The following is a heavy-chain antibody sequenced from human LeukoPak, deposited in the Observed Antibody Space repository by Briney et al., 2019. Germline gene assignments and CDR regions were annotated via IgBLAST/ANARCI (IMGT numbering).Heavy chain of an antibody. D-gene: IGHD4-17*01. Sequence: GGSLRLSCAASGFTFSSYSMNWVRQAPGKGLEWVSSISSSSSYIYYADSVKGRFTISRDNAKNSLYLQMNSLRAEDTAVYYCARDDLKGSILDYGDYEGFDYWGQGTLVTVSS. CDR3: ARDDLKGSILDYGDYEGFDY. J-gene: IGHJ4*02. CDR1: GFTFSSYS. CDR2: ISSSSSYI. V-gene: IGHV3-21*01.